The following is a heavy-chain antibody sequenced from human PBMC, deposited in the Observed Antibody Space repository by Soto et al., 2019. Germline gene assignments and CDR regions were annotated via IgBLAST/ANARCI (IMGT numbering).Heavy chain of an antibody. CDR1: GFSLTSSGVG. J-gene: IGHJ6*02. Sequence: QITLKESGPTLVKPTQTLTLTCTLSGFSLTSSGVGVGWIRQPPGRSLEWLAVIYWNEDRRRSPSLANRLTITKDTSKNQVVLTMTNMDPVDTATYYCIYRRAAYDYHGLDVWGQGTTVTVSS. V-gene: IGHV2-5*01. D-gene: IGHD6-13*01. CDR2: IYWNEDR. CDR3: IYRRAAYDYHGLDV.